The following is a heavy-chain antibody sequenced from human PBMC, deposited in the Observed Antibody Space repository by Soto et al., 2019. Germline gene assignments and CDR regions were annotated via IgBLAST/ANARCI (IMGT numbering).Heavy chain of an antibody. CDR1: GFTFSSYA. D-gene: IGHD3-22*01. J-gene: IGHJ6*02. V-gene: IGHV3-23*01. CDR2: ISGSGGST. Sequence: GGSLRLSCAASGFTFSSYAMSWVRQAPGKGLEWVSAISGSGGSTYYADSVKGRFTISRDNSKNTLYLQMNSLRAEDTAVYYCAKENYYDSSGYSYCYYGMDVWGQGTPVTVSS. CDR3: AKENYYDSSGYSYCYYGMDV.